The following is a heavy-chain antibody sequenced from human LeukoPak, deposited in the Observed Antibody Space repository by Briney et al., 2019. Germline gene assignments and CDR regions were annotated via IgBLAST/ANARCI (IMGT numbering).Heavy chain of an antibody. CDR2: IYYSGST. CDR1: GGSISSYY. CDR3: ARDRRDTAMNYYYYYGMDV. J-gene: IGHJ6*02. Sequence: SETLSLTCTVSGGSISSYYWSWIRQPPGKGLEWIGYIYYSGSTNYNPSLKSRVTISVDTSKNQFSLKLSSVTAADTAVYYCARDRRDTAMNYYYYYGMDVWGQGTTVTVSS. D-gene: IGHD5-18*01. V-gene: IGHV4-59*01.